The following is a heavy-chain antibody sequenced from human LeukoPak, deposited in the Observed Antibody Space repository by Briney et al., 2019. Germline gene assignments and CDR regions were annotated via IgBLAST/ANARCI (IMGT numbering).Heavy chain of an antibody. D-gene: IGHD3-10*01. V-gene: IGHV4-34*01. J-gene: IGHJ6*02. Sequence: SETLSLTCAVYGGSFSGYYWSWIRQPPGKGLEWIGEINHSGSTNYNPSLKSRVTISVDTSKNQFSLKLSSVTAADTAVYYCARGERALLWFGELFPRPAYGMDVWGQGTTVTVSS. CDR2: INHSGST. CDR1: GGSFSGYY. CDR3: ARGERALLWFGELFPRPAYGMDV.